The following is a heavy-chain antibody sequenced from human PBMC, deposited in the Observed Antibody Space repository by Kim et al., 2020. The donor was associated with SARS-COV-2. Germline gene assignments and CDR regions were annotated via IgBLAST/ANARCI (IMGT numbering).Heavy chain of an antibody. CDR3: ARFLHDYGDYYFDY. Sequence: GGSLRLSCAASGFTVSSNYMSWVRQAPGKGLEWVSVIYSGGSTYYADSVKGRFTISRDNSKNTLYLQMNSLRAEDTAVYYCARFLHDYGDYYFDYWGQGTLVTVSS. V-gene: IGHV3-53*01. D-gene: IGHD4-17*01. CDR2: IYSGGST. CDR1: GFTVSSNY. J-gene: IGHJ4*02.